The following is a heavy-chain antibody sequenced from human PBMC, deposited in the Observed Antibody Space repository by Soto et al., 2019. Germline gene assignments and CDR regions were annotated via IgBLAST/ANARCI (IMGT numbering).Heavy chain of an antibody. CDR1: GYSFTSYW. CDR2: IYPGDSDT. CDR3: ARRHSSSEHDHYGMDV. Sequence: GESLKISCKGSGYSFTSYWIGWVRQMPGKGLEWMGIIYPGDSDTRYSPSFQGQVTISADKSISTAYLQWSSLKASDTAMYYCARRHSSSEHDHYGMDVWGQGTTVTVS. V-gene: IGHV5-51*01. D-gene: IGHD6-13*01. J-gene: IGHJ6*02.